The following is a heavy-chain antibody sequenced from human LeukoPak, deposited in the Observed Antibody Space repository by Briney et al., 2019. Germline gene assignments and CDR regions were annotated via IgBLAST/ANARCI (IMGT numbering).Heavy chain of an antibody. CDR3: ARGAARDSSGWYDY. CDR1: GYTFTGYY. V-gene: IGHV1-2*02. J-gene: IGHJ4*02. D-gene: IGHD6-19*01. CDR2: INPNSGGT. Sequence: ASVKVSCKASGYTFTGYYMHWVRQAPGQGLEWMGWINPNSGGTNYAQKFQGRVALTRDTSISTAYIELSRLTSDDTAVYYCARGAARDSSGWYDYWGQGTLVTVSS.